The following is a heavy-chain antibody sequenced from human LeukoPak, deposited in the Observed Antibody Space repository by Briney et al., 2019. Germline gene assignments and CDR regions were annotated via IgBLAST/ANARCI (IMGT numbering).Heavy chain of an antibody. Sequence: PSETLSLTCTVPGGSISSYYWSWIRQPPGKGLEWIGYIYYSGSTNYNPSLKSRVTISVDTSKNQFSLKLSSVSAADTAVYYCARADRTLLRGYSYGLDYWGQGTLVTVSS. V-gene: IGHV4-59*01. CDR1: GGSISSYY. CDR2: IYYSGST. D-gene: IGHD5-18*01. CDR3: ARADRTLLRGYSYGLDY. J-gene: IGHJ4*02.